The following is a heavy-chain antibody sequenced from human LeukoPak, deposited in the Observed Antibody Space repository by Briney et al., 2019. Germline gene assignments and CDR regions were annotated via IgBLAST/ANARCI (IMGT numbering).Heavy chain of an antibody. CDR3: AKEAPTDYAFDI. Sequence: PSETLSLTCTLSGGSIISSNHYWAWIRQPPGKGLESIGIIYYSGSTYYNPSLQSRLTISVDTSKNQVSLKLTSVTAADTAVYYCAKEAPTDYAFDIWGQGTMVTVS. V-gene: IGHV4-39*02. CDR1: GGSIISSNHY. J-gene: IGHJ3*02. CDR2: IYYSGST. D-gene: IGHD3/OR15-3a*01.